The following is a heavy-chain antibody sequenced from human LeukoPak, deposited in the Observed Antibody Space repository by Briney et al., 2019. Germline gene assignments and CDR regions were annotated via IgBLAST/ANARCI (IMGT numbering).Heavy chain of an antibody. J-gene: IGHJ6*02. CDR1: EFTFDDYA. CDR3: AKDIMVMYSSGGGMDV. D-gene: IGHD6-19*01. CDR2: ISWNSGSI. V-gene: IGHV3-9*01. Sequence: GRSLRLSCAASEFTFDDYAMHWVRQAPGKGLEWVSGISWNSGSIGYADSVKGRFTISRDNAKNSLYLQMNSLRAEDTALYYCAKDIMVMYSSGGGMDVWGQGTTVTVSS.